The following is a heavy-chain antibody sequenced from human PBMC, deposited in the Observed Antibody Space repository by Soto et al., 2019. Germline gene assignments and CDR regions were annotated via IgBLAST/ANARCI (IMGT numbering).Heavy chain of an antibody. CDR1: GFTFSSYS. V-gene: IGHV3-48*01. J-gene: IGHJ3*02. D-gene: IGHD3-10*01. CDR3: ARVAYYYGSGGPLGGFDI. CDR2: ISSSSSTI. Sequence: PGGSLRLSCAASGFTFSSYSMNWVRQAPGKGLEWVSYISSSSSTIYYADSVKGRFTISRDNAKNSLYLQMNSLRAEDTAVYYCARVAYYYGSGGPLGGFDIWGQGTMVTVSS.